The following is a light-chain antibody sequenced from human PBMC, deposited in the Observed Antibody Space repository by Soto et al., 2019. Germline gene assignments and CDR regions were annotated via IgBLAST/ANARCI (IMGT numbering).Light chain of an antibody. CDR2: AAS. Sequence: DIQMTQSPSSLSASVGDRVTITCRASQSISSYLNWYQQRPGKAPNLLIYAASTLQSGVPSRFSGGGSGTDFTLTISSLRPEDFATYYCQQTYSVPPTFGGGTKVEI. V-gene: IGKV1-39*01. CDR3: QQTYSVPPT. J-gene: IGKJ4*01. CDR1: QSISSY.